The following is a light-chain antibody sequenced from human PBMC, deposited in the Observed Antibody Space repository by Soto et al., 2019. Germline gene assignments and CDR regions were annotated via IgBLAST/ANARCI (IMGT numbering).Light chain of an antibody. CDR1: QSVSSN. CDR2: GAS. CDR3: QQYNNWPRT. Sequence: DILMTQSPATLSVSPGERATLSCRASQSVSSNLAWYQQKPGQAPRLLIYGASSRVTGIPARFSGRGSGTGFALPISGLQSEDFAVYYCQQYNNWPRTFGQGTKVEFK. V-gene: IGKV3-15*01. J-gene: IGKJ1*01.